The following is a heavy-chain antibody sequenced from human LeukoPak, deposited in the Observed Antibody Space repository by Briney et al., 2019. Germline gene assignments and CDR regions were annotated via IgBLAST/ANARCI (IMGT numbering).Heavy chain of an antibody. CDR3: ARRCIMITFGGVSYAFDI. J-gene: IGHJ3*02. D-gene: IGHD3-16*01. Sequence: GGSLRLSCAASGFTFSSYAMSWVRQAPGKGLEWVSAISGSGGSTYYADSVKGRFTISRDNSKNTLYLQMNSLRAEDTAVYYCARRCIMITFGGVSYAFDIWGQGTMVTVSS. CDR1: GFTFSSYA. CDR2: ISGSGGST. V-gene: IGHV3-23*01.